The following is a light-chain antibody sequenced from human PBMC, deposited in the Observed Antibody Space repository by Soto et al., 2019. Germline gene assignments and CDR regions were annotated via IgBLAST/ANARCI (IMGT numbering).Light chain of an antibody. J-gene: IGLJ2*01. CDR3: SSYAGSNNVV. V-gene: IGLV2-8*01. CDR2: EVS. Sequence: QSALTQPPSASGSPGQSVTISCTGTSSDVGGYNYVSWYQQHPGKAPKLMIYEVSKRPSGVPDRFSGSKSGNTASLTVSGLPAEDEADSYCSSYAGSNNVVFGGGTKLTVL. CDR1: SSDVGGYNY.